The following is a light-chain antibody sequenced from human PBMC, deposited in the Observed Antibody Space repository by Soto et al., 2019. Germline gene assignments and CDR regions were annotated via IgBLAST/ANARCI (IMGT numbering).Light chain of an antibody. V-gene: IGKV3-20*01. CDR2: GAS. CDR3: QQYGSSLTWT. J-gene: IGKJ1*01. CDR1: QSVSSSY. Sequence: SVFTQSAGTLSLSPGERDTPSRRASQSVSSSYLAWYQQKPGQAPRLLIYGASSRATGIPDRFSGSGSGTDFTLTISRLEPEDFAVYYCQQYGSSLTWTFGQGTKV.